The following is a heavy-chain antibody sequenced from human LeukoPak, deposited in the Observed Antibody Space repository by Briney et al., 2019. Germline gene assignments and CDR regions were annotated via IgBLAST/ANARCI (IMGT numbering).Heavy chain of an antibody. V-gene: IGHV3-9*01. CDR2: INWNSDKI. J-gene: IGHJ2*01. CDR3: VKVESISIFGVAPRYFDL. D-gene: IGHD3-3*01. Sequence: PGGSLRLSCAASGLTFDDYAMHWVRQAPGKGLEWVSGINWNSDKIVFADSVKGRFNISRDNAKKSLYLQMNSLRVDDTAFYYCVKVESISIFGVAPRYFDLWGSGTLVTVSS. CDR1: GLTFDDYA.